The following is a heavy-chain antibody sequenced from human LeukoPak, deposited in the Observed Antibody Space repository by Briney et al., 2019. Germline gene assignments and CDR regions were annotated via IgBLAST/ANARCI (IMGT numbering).Heavy chain of an antibody. CDR3: ARDKASSGGSSYYYGMDV. CDR1: GGSISSYY. D-gene: IGHD6-19*01. CDR2: IYYSGST. Sequence: SETLSLTCTVSGGSISSYYWSWIRQPPGKGLEWIGYIYYSGSTNYNPSLKSRVNIFVDTSNNQFSLKLTSLTAADTAVYYCARDKASSGGSSYYYGMDVWGQGTTVTVSS. J-gene: IGHJ6*02. V-gene: IGHV4-59*01.